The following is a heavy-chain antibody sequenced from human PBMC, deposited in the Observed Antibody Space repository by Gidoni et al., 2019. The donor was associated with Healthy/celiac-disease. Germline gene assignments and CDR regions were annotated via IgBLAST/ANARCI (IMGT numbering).Heavy chain of an antibody. Sequence: EVQLVESGGGLVQPGGSLRLSCAASGFTFSSYWMHWVRQAPGKGLVWVSRINRDGSSTSYADSVKGRFTISRDNAKNTLYLQMNSLRAEDTAVYYCARGGLCGGDCSSRYAWGQGTLVTVSS. J-gene: IGHJ5*02. V-gene: IGHV3-74*01. CDR2: INRDGSST. D-gene: IGHD2-21*02. CDR1: GFTFSSYW. CDR3: ARGGLCGGDCSSRYA.